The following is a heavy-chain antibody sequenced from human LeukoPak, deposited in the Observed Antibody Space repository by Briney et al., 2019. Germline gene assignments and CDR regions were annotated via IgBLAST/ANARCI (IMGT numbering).Heavy chain of an antibody. D-gene: IGHD1-14*01. CDR2: ISGSGGST. V-gene: IGHV3-23*01. CDR1: GFTFSSYA. J-gene: IGHJ6*02. CDR3: AKDRHRTGNYYYYGMDV. Sequence: QSGGSLRLSCAASGFTFSSYAMSWVRQAPGKGLEWVSAISGSGGSTYYADSVKGRFTISRDNSKNTLYLQMNSLRAEDTAVYYCAKDRHRTGNYYYYGMDVWGQGTTVTVSS.